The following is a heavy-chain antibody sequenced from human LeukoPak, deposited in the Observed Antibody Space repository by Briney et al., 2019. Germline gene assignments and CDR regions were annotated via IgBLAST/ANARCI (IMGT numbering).Heavy chain of an antibody. CDR3: ARGITMVRGDTTPVYYYDY. Sequence: GGSLRLSCAASGFTFSSYSMNWVRQAPGKGLEWVSYISRNSSTIYYADSVKGRFTISRDNAKNSLYLHMNSLRAEDTAVYYCARGITMVRGDTTPVYYYDYWGQGTLVTVSS. V-gene: IGHV3-48*04. CDR2: ISRNSSTI. CDR1: GFTFSSYS. D-gene: IGHD3-10*01. J-gene: IGHJ4*02.